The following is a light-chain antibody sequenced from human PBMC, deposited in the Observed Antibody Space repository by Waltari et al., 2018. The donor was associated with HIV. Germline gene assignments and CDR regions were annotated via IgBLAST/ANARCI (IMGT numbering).Light chain of an antibody. V-gene: IGKV1-8*01. CDR3: QQYHTYPHT. CDR1: QNIGNS. CDR2: DAT. Sequence: AIRMTQSPSPISASTGDRVSISCRASQNIGNSLAWYQQNPGSAPELLIYDATSVQSGVPSRFSGSGSGTEFTLTISCLQSEDLTTYFCQQYHTYPHTFGQGTTVELK. J-gene: IGKJ1*01.